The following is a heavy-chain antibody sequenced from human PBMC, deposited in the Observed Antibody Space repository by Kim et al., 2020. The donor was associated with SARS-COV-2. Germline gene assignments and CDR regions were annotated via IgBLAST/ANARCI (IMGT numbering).Heavy chain of an antibody. Sequence: GGSLRLSCAASGFTFSSYGMHWVRQAPGKGLEWVAVISYDGSNKYYADSVKGRFTISRDNSKNTLYLQMNSLRAEDTAVYYCAKGEYSSSWYAEYFQHWGQGTLVTVSS. CDR1: GFTFSSYG. V-gene: IGHV3-30*18. CDR3: AKGEYSSSWYAEYFQH. D-gene: IGHD6-13*01. J-gene: IGHJ1*01. CDR2: ISYDGSNK.